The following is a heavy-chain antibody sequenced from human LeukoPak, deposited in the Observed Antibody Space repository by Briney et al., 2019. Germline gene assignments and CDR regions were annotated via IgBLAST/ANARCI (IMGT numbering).Heavy chain of an antibody. CDR3: AREGGSYNCFDP. J-gene: IGHJ5*02. V-gene: IGHV4-4*07. CDR2: IYPSGST. Sequence: SETLSLTCTVSGGSISSYYWSWIRQPAGKGLEWIGRIYPSGSTDYNPSLKSRVTMSVDTSKNQFSLELSSVTAADTAVYYCAREGGSYNCFDPWGQGTLVTVSS. D-gene: IGHD1-26*01. CDR1: GGSISSYY.